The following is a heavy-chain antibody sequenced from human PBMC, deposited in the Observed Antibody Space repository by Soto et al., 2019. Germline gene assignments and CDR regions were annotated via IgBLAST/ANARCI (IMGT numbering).Heavy chain of an antibody. D-gene: IGHD5-18*01. CDR2: IWYDGSNK. J-gene: IGHJ4*02. CDR3: ERDEGHLWPHYFDY. CDR1: GFTFSSYG. Sequence: QVQLVESGGGVVQPGRSLRLSCAASGFTFSSYGMHWVRQAPGKGLEWVAVIWYDGSNKYYADSVKGRFTISRDNSKNTLYLQMNSLRAEDTAVYYCERDEGHLWPHYFDYWGQGTLVTVSS. V-gene: IGHV3-33*01.